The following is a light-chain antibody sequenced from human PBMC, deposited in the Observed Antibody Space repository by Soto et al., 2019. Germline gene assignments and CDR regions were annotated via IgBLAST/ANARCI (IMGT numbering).Light chain of an antibody. CDR3: QQANSFPWT. Sequence: DIQMTQSPSSVSASVGDRVTITCRASQDSSSWLAWYQQKPGKAPKLLIYAASNLHSGVPSRFSGSGSGSDFTLTISSLQPEDFATYYCQQANSFPWTFGQGTKVEVK. V-gene: IGKV1-12*01. CDR1: QDSSSW. J-gene: IGKJ1*01. CDR2: AAS.